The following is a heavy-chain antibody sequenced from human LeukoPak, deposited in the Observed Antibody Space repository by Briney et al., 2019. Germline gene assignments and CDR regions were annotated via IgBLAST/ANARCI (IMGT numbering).Heavy chain of an antibody. Sequence: GASLKVSCKASGYTFTSYAMHWVRQAPGQRLEWMGWINAGNGNTKYSQEFQGRVTITRDTSASTAYMELSSLRSEDMAVYYCARGDVFWSHFDYWGQGTLVTVSS. CDR2: INAGNGNT. D-gene: IGHD3-3*01. CDR1: GYTFTSYA. V-gene: IGHV1-3*03. CDR3: ARGDVFWSHFDY. J-gene: IGHJ4*02.